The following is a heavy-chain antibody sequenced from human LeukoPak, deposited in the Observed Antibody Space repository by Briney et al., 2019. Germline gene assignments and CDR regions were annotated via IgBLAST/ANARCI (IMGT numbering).Heavy chain of an antibody. V-gene: IGHV3-23*01. CDR2: ISGSGGST. J-gene: IGHJ6*03. Sequence: GGSLRLSCAASGFTFSSYAMSWLRQAPGKGLELVSAISGSGGSTYYADSVKGRFTISRDNSKNTLYLQKNSLRAEDTAVYYCAKSPRGYSYGYGMGYYYYMDVWGKGTTVTVSS. D-gene: IGHD5-18*01. CDR3: AKSPRGYSYGYGMGYYYYMDV. CDR1: GFTFSSYA.